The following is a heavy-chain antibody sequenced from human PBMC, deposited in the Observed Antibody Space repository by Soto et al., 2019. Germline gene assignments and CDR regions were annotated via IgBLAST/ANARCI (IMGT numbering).Heavy chain of an antibody. V-gene: IGHV1-8*02. J-gene: IGHJ5*02. D-gene: IGHD3-10*01. Sequence: ASVKVSCKASGYTFTGYYMHWVRQATGQGLEWMGWMNPNSGNTGYAQKFQGRVTMTRNTSISTAYMELSSLRSEDTAVYYCARRMMVRGRGFDPWGQGTLVTVSS. CDR3: ARRMMVRGRGFDP. CDR2: MNPNSGNT. CDR1: GYTFTGYY.